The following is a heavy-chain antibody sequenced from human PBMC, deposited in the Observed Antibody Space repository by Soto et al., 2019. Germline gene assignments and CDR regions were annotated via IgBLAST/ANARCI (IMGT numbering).Heavy chain of an antibody. Sequence: PSETLSLTCAVSGGSISSSNWWSWVRQPPGKGPEWIGEIYHSGSTNYNPSLKSRVTISVDTSKNQFSLKLSSVTAADTAVYYCARGPRFGGPVRNGAFDIWGQGTMVTVSS. D-gene: IGHD3-10*02. CDR3: ARGPRFGGPVRNGAFDI. J-gene: IGHJ3*02. CDR2: IYHSGST. V-gene: IGHV4-4*02. CDR1: GGSISSSNW.